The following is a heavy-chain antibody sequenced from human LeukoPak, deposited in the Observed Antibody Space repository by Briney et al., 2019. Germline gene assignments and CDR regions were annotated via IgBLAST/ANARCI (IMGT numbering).Heavy chain of an antibody. D-gene: IGHD2/OR15-2a*01. CDR2: ISYDGSSK. CDR3: SRYCTSTGCSEAY. J-gene: IGHJ4*02. V-gene: IGHV3-30-3*01. Sequence: PGRSLRLSCAASGFTFSNFAMHWVRQAPGKGLEWVAVISYDGSSKYYADSVKGRFTISRDNSKNTLYLQMNCLRDDDTAVYSCSRYCTSTGCSEAYWGQGTLVTVSS. CDR1: GFTFSNFA.